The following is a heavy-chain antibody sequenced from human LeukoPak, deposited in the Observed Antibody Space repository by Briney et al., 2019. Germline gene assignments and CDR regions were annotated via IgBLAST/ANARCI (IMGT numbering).Heavy chain of an antibody. CDR3: ARSDGEYYYGMDV. D-gene: IGHD3-10*01. CDR2: IYYSGST. CDR1: GGSFSSGDYY. V-gene: IGHV4-30-4*01. Sequence: PSQTLSLTCTVSGGSFSSGDYYWSWIRQPPGKGLEWIGYIYYSGSTYYNPSLRSRVTISVDTSKNQFSLKLSSVTAADTAVYYCARSDGEYYYGMDVWGQGTTVTVSS. J-gene: IGHJ6*02.